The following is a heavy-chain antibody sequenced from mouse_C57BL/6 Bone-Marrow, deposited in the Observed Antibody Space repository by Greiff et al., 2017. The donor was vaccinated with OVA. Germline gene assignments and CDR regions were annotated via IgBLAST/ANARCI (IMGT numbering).Heavy chain of an antibody. J-gene: IGHJ1*03. CDR3: ARSAGSSYPYWYFDV. CDR1: GYTFTDYY. CDR2: IYPGSGNT. Sequence: QVQLQQSGAELVRPGASVKLSCKASGYTFTDYYINWVKQRPGQGLEWIARIYPGSGNTYYNEKFKGKATLTAEKSSSTAYMQLSSLTSEDSAVYFCARSAGSSYPYWYFDVWGTGTTVTVSS. V-gene: IGHV1-76*01. D-gene: IGHD1-1*01.